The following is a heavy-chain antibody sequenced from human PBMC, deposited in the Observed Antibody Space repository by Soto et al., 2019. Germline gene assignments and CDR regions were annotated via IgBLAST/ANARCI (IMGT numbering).Heavy chain of an antibody. CDR2: VYYSGTT. V-gene: IGHV4-59*01. J-gene: IGHJ5*02. CDR1: GGSIGSLY. D-gene: IGHD4-17*01. CDR3: ARELSTVTTTRWIDR. Sequence: SETLSLTCTVSGGSIGSLYWSWIRQPPGKGLEWIGNVYYSGTTNYNPSLKSRVTMSIDTSKNQFSLKLSSVTAADTAVYYCARELSTVTTTRWIDRWCQGTPVTVSS.